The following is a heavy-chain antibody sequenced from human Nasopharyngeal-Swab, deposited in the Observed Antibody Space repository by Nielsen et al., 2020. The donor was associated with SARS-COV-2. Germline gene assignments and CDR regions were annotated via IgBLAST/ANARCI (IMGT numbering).Heavy chain of an antibody. J-gene: IGHJ5*02. Sequence: ASVKVSCKASEYTFTGYYMHWVRQAPGQGLEWMGRINPNSGGTNYAQKFQGRVTMTRDTSISTAYMELSRLRSDDTAVYYCARVLYSSGGWFDPWGQGTLVTVSS. D-gene: IGHD6-19*01. CDR3: ARVLYSSGGWFDP. CDR2: INPNSGGT. CDR1: EYTFTGYY. V-gene: IGHV1-2*06.